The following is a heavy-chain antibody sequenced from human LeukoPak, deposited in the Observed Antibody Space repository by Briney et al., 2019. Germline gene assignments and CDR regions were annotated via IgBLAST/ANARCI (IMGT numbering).Heavy chain of an antibody. J-gene: IGHJ6*03. CDR2: IYSSETA. D-gene: IGHD5-12*01. CDR3: ATGHGYKYGWSNAGYYYYMDV. Sequence: SETLSLTCTVSGDSISGFYWTWIRQPPGKGLEWIGYIYSSETANYNPSLKSRVTISVDTSKNQISLKLSSVTAADTAMYYCATGHGYKYGWSNAGYYYYMDVWGKGTAVTVSS. CDR1: GDSISGFY. V-gene: IGHV4-59*01.